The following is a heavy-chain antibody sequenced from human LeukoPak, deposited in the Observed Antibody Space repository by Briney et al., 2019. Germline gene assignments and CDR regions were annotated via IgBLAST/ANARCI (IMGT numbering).Heavy chain of an antibody. Sequence: GASVKVSCKASGYTFTNYGISWVRQAPGQGLEWMGWINTYSGNRDYAQKLQGRVTMTTDTSTSTAYMELRSLRSDDTAVYYCARDRAIGWGGMIEYYYYGMDVWGQGTTVTVSS. J-gene: IGHJ6*02. D-gene: IGHD3-16*02. CDR2: INTYSGNR. CDR1: GYTFTNYG. V-gene: IGHV1-18*01. CDR3: ARDRAIGWGGMIEYYYYGMDV.